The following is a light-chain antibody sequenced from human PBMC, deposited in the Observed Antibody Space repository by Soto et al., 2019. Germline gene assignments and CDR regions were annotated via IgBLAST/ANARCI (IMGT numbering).Light chain of an antibody. J-gene: IGKJ1*01. Sequence: DIQMTQSPSSVSASVGDRVTITCRASQGISSWLVWYQQKPGKAPKLLIYAASSLQSGVPSRFSGSGSGTDFTLTISSLQPEDFATYYCQQSYSTPWTFGQGTKVEVK. CDR2: AAS. CDR3: QQSYSTPWT. V-gene: IGKV1-12*01. CDR1: QGISSW.